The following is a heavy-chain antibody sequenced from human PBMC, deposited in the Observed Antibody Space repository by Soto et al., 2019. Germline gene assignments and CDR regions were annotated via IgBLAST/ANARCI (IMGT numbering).Heavy chain of an antibody. CDR2: IYSGGST. CDR1: GFTVSSNY. Sequence: GGSLRLSCAASGFTVSSNYMSWVRQAPGKGLEWVSVIYSGGSTYYADSVKGRFTISRDNSKNTLYLQMNSLRAEDTAVYYCARDRYYDSSGYPYYFDYWGQGTLVTVSS. D-gene: IGHD3-22*01. CDR3: ARDRYYDSSGYPYYFDY. V-gene: IGHV3-66*01. J-gene: IGHJ4*02.